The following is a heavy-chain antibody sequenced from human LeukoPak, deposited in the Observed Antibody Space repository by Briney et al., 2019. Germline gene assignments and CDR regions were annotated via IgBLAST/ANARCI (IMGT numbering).Heavy chain of an antibody. Sequence: PSETLSLTCTVSGGSISSGDYYWSWIRQPPGKGLEWIGYIYYSGSTYYNPSIKSRVTISVDTSKNQFPLKLSSVTAADTAVYYCATPVLRFLCSGAFGTSGQGTMVTVSS. CDR3: ATPVLRFLCSGAFGT. CDR2: IYYSGST. V-gene: IGHV4-30-4*08. CDR1: GGSISSGDYY. J-gene: IGHJ3*02. D-gene: IGHD3-3*01.